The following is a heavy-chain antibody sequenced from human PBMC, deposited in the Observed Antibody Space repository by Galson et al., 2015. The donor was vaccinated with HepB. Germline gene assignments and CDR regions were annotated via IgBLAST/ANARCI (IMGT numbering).Heavy chain of an antibody. CDR1: GYTFTSYY. CDR2: INPSGGST. Sequence: SVKVSCKASGYTFTSYYMHWVRQAPGQGLEWMGIINPSGGSTSYAQKFQGRVTMTRDTSTSTVYMELSSLRSEDTAVYYCARGVPMIVVVITHWFDPWGQGALVTVSS. V-gene: IGHV1-46*01. J-gene: IGHJ5*02. CDR3: ARGVPMIVVVITHWFDP. D-gene: IGHD3-22*01.